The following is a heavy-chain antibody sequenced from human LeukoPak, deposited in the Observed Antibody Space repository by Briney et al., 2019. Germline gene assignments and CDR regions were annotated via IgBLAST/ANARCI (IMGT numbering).Heavy chain of an antibody. CDR3: ARVGLGDAFDI. CDR1: GFTFSNYW. J-gene: IGHJ3*02. Sequence: GGSLRLSCAASGFTFSNYWMTWVRQAPGKGLEWVSSISSSSSYIYYADSVKGRFTISRDNAKNSLYLQMNSLRAEDTAVYYCARVGLGDAFDIWGQGTMVTVSS. V-gene: IGHV3-21*01. CDR2: ISSSSSYI.